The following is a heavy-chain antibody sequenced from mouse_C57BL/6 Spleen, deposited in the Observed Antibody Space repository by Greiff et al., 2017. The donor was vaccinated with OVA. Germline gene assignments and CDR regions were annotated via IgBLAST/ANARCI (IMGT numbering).Heavy chain of an antibody. D-gene: IGHD2-4*01. V-gene: IGHV10-1*01. Sequence: EVKLMESGGGLVQPKGSLKLSCAASGFSFNTYAMNWVRQAPGKGLEWVARIRSKSNNYATYYADSVKDRFTISRDDSESMLYLQMNNLKTEDTAMYYCVRQTYYDYLYAMDYWGQGTSVTVSS. CDR1: GFSFNTYA. CDR3: VRQTYYDYLYAMDY. J-gene: IGHJ4*01. CDR2: IRSKSNNYAT.